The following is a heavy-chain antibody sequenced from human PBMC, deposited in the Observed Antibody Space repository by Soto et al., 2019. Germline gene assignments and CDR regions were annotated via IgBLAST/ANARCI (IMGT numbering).Heavy chain of an antibody. Sequence: TGGSMRLSCAASGFTFSSYAMSWGRQAPGKGLGWGSAISGSGGSTYYADSVKGRFTISRDNSKNTLYLQMNSLRAEDTAVYYCAKDPRIAARPLPYYFDYWGQGTLVTVSS. D-gene: IGHD6-6*01. J-gene: IGHJ4*02. CDR1: GFTFSSYA. V-gene: IGHV3-23*01. CDR3: AKDPRIAARPLPYYFDY. CDR2: ISGSGGST.